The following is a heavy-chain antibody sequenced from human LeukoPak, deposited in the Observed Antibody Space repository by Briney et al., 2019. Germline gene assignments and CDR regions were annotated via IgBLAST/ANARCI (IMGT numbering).Heavy chain of an antibody. Sequence: SGGSLRLSCAASGLTFSSYEMNWVRQAPGKGLEWVSYISSSGSTIYYADSVKGRFTISRDNAKNSLYLQMNSLRAEDTAVYYCARDRGSGWDDAFDIWGQGTMVTVSS. CDR3: ARDRGSGWDDAFDI. CDR2: ISSSGSTI. CDR1: GLTFSSYE. D-gene: IGHD6-19*01. J-gene: IGHJ3*02. V-gene: IGHV3-48*03.